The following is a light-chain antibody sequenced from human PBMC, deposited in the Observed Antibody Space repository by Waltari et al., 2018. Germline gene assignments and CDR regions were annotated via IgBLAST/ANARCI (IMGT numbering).Light chain of an antibody. J-gene: IGLJ2*01. CDR2: AVS. CDR1: SLDIGPFYF. Sequence: QSALTPPASVPGSPGQSISISCTGTSLDIGPFYFVSWFQQPQGKAPKMMIYAVSHRPSGVYNRFSGSKSGNTASLIISGLQSEDEGDYYCSSYSGTNTRVIFGGGTKLTVL. V-gene: IGLV2-14*03. CDR3: SSYSGTNTRVI.